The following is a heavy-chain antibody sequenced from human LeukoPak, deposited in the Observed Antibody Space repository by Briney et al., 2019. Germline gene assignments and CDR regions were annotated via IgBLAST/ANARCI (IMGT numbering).Heavy chain of an antibody. J-gene: IGHJ4*02. CDR1: GFSFSDYA. CDR3: AKGQEFLEWIYGY. D-gene: IGHD3-3*01. Sequence: PGGSLRLSCEASGFSFSDYAMTWVRQAPGKGLEWVSGISGGSGSRNYGDSVKGRFTISRDNSKNTLFPQLSGLRAEDTAVYYCAKGQEFLEWIYGYWGQGTLVTVSS. V-gene: IGHV3-23*01. CDR2: ISGGSGSR.